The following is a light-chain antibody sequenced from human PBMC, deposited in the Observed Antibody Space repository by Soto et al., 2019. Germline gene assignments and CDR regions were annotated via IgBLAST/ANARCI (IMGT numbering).Light chain of an antibody. CDR3: AAWDDSLSGLYV. CDR1: SSNIGSNY. CDR2: SNN. J-gene: IGLJ1*01. V-gene: IGLV1-47*02. Sequence: QSVLTQPPSASGTPGQRVTISCSGSSSNIGSNYVYWYQQLPGTAPKLLIYSNNQRPSGVPDRFSGSKSGTSASLATSGLRSEDEADYYCAAWDDSLSGLYVFGTGTKVTVL.